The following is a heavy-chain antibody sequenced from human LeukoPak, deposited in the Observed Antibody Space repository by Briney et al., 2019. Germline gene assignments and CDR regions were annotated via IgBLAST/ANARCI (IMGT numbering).Heavy chain of an antibody. CDR3: ARGGREATDY. V-gene: IGHV4-34*01. J-gene: IGHJ4*02. CDR2: VNESGRS. Sequence: SETLSLTCSVSGGSLSGYSWTWIRQSPGNGLEWIGEVNESGRSKYSPSLKSRVTISRDTSKKQFSLDLRSLTAADSAVYYCARGGREATDYWGQGTLVTVSS. CDR1: GGSLSGYS.